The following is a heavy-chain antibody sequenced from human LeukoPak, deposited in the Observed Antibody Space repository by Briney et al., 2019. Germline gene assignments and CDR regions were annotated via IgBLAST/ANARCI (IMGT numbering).Heavy chain of an antibody. D-gene: IGHD1-26*01. Sequence: SETLSLTCTVSGGSNSSGDYYWSWIRQPPGKGLEWIGYIYYSGSTYYNPSLKSRVTISVDTSKNQFSLKLSSVTAADTAVYYCAREGTEVGASPFDYWGQGTLVTVSS. CDR1: GGSNSSGDYY. CDR2: IYYSGST. CDR3: AREGTEVGASPFDY. V-gene: IGHV4-30-4*08. J-gene: IGHJ4*02.